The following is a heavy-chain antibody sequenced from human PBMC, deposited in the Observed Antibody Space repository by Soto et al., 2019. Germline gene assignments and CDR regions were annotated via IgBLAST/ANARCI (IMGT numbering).Heavy chain of an antibody. J-gene: IGHJ6*02. CDR3: ARLGDSSGYYSVPYYGMDV. D-gene: IGHD3-22*01. CDR2: IWYDGSNK. V-gene: IGHV3-33*01. Sequence: EVSLRLSCGSSGFTLSSYAMHLVRQAPCKGLEGVAVIWYDGSNKYYADSVKGRFTISRDNSKNTLYLQMNSLRAEETAVYYCARLGDSSGYYSVPYYGMDVWGQGTTVTVSS. CDR1: GFTLSSYA.